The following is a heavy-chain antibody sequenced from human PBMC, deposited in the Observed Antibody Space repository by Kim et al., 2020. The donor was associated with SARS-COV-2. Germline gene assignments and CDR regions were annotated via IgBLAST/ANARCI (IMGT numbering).Heavy chain of an antibody. Sequence: SETLSLTCPPAFPSISSRSYYWGWLRQPPGQGLEWIGSTYYTGSTYYNPSLKSRVPISVDTSKNQFSLKLSSVAAADTAVYYCARWVAAAGTDFELWVRRALVTVSS. CDR3: ARWVAAAGTDFEL. J-gene: IGHJ2*01. V-gene: IGHV4-39*01. D-gene: IGHD6-13*01. CDR2: TYYTGST. CDR1: FPSISSRSYY.